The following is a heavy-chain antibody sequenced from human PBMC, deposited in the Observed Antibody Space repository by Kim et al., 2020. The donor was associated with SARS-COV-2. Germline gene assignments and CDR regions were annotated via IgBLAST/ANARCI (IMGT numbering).Heavy chain of an antibody. CDR3: ARVVGRDILTGYPYFDY. Sequence: SETLSLTCAVYGGSFSGYSWSWIRQPPGKGLEWIGEINHSGSTTYNPSLKSRVNISVDTSKNQFSLKLSSVTAADTAVYYCARVVGRDILTGYPYFDYWGQGTLVTVSS. CDR2: INHSGST. D-gene: IGHD3-9*01. CDR1: GGSFSGYS. J-gene: IGHJ4*02. V-gene: IGHV4-34*01.